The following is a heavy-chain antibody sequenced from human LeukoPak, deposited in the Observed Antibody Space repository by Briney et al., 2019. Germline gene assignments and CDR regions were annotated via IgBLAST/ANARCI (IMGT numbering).Heavy chain of an antibody. Sequence: PGGSLRLSCAASGFTFNDAWMTWVRQVPGQGLEWVGHIKRKSDGGTADYAAPVKGRFTISRDDSKNTLYLQMNSLRTEDTAVYYCATDLAPLKYSSGWYGAFDLWGQGTMITVSS. CDR3: ATDLAPLKYSSGWYGAFDL. V-gene: IGHV3-15*01. J-gene: IGHJ3*01. CDR1: GFTFNDAW. D-gene: IGHD6-19*01. CDR2: IKRKSDGGTA.